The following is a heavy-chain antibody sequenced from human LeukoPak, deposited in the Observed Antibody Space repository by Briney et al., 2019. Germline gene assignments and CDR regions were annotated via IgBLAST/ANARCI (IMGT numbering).Heavy chain of an antibody. J-gene: IGHJ4*02. V-gene: IGHV3-74*01. CDR1: GFTFSSYA. Sequence: PGRSLRLSCVASGFTFSSYAMHWVRQAPGKGLVWVSRIDSDGSSASYAGSVKGRFTISRDNAKNTLYLQMNSLRVEDTAVYYCEREGGYDPFENWGQGTLVTVSS. D-gene: IGHD5-12*01. CDR2: IDSDGSSA. CDR3: EREGGYDPFEN.